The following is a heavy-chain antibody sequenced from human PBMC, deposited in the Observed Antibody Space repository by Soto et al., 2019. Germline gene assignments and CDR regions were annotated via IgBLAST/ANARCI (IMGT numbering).Heavy chain of an antibody. J-gene: IGHJ5*02. CDR2: IYYSGST. V-gene: IGHV4-59*08. CDR3: ATLGYCSGGSCYKWFDP. CDR1: GCSISSYY. D-gene: IGHD2-15*01. Sequence: PSETLSLTCTVSGCSISSYYWSWIRQPPGKGLEWIGYIYYSGSTNYNPSLKSRVTISVDTSKNQFSLKLSSVTAADTAVYYCATLGYCSGGSCYKWFDPWGQGTLVTVSS.